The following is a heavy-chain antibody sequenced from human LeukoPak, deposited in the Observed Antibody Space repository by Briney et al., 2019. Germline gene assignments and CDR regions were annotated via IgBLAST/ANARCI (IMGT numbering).Heavy chain of an antibody. J-gene: IGHJ6*03. V-gene: IGHV3-48*01. CDR3: ARRARITIFGVAENYMDV. CDR2: ISSSSSTI. CDR1: GFTFSSYS. D-gene: IGHD3-3*01. Sequence: GGSLRLSCAASGFTFSSYSMNWVRQAPGKGREGGSYISSSSSTIYYADSVKGRFTISRDNAKNSLYLQMNSLRAEDTAVYYCARRARITIFGVAENYMDVWGKGTTVTVSS.